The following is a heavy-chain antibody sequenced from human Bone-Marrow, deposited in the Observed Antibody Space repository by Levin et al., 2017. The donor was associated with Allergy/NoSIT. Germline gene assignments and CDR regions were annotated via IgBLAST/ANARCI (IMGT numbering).Heavy chain of an antibody. J-gene: IGHJ3*02. CDR2: INSNGRKT. Sequence: GGSLRLSCAASGLNFSLYAMHWVRQAPGKGLEYVSAINSNGRKTFHTNSVKGRFSISRDNSKNKLFLQMDNLTTEDTAVYYCATDDGTIWGQGSMVSVSS. CDR3: ATDDGTI. CDR1: GLNFSLYA. V-gene: IGHV3-64*01.